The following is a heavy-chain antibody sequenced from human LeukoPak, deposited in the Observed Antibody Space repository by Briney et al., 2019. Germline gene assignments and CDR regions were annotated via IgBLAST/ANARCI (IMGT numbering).Heavy chain of an antibody. J-gene: IGHJ4*02. CDR2: IYTSGST. D-gene: IGHD3-10*01. CDR3: ARRFYYASGSYNFDY. V-gene: IGHV4-61*02. Sequence: SETLSLXCTVSGGSISSGNYYWSWIRQPAGKGLEWIGRIYTSGSTNFHPSLKSRVTISVDTSKNQFSLKLSSVTAADTAVYYCARRFYYASGSYNFDYWGQGTLVTVSS. CDR1: GGSISSGNYY.